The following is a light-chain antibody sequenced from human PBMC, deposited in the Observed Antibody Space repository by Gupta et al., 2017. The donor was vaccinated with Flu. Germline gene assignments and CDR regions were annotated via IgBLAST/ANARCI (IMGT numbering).Light chain of an antibody. J-gene: IGLJ3*02. V-gene: IGLV1-47*01. Sequence: SCSGGRSNIGTNDVYWYQQLPGTAPKRLIYRNDQRPSGVPDRFAGSKSGTSASLAISGLRSEEETDYYCATWHERLKSPPKWVFGGGTKLTVL. CDR2: RND. CDR3: ATWHERLKSPPKWV. CDR1: RSNIGTND.